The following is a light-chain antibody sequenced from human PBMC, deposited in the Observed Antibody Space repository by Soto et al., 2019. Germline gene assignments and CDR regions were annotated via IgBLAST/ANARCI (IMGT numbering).Light chain of an antibody. CDR1: SRDVGSYTL. V-gene: IGLV2-23*01. CDR3: CSYAGSSTSVV. J-gene: IGLJ2*01. CDR2: EGS. Sequence: QSALTQPASVSGSPGQSITISCTGTSRDVGSYTLVSWYQQHPGKAPKLMIYEGSKRPSGVSNRFSGSKSGNTASLTISGLQAEDEADYYCCSYAGSSTSVVFGGGTKLTVL.